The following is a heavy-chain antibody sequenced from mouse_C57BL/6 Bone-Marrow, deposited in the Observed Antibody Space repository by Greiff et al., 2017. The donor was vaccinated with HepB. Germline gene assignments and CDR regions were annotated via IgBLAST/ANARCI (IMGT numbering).Heavy chain of an antibody. Sequence: VQLQQSGAELVRPGASVTLSCTASGFNIKDDYMHWVKQRPEQGLEWIGWIDPENGDPAYATKFQGKATITADTSSNPAYLQLSSLTSEDTDVYYCTTWAGKAWFAYWGQGTLVTVSA. CDR2: IDPENGDP. J-gene: IGHJ3*01. CDR3: TTWAGKAWFAY. D-gene: IGHD2-1*01. V-gene: IGHV14-4*01. CDR1: GFNIKDDY.